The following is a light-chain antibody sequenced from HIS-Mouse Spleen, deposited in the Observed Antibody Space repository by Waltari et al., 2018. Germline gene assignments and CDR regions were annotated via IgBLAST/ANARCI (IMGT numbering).Light chain of an antibody. CDR3: AAWDDSLSGPV. V-gene: IGLV1-47*01. CDR1: SSNIGSNY. CDR2: RNN. J-gene: IGLJ3*02. Sequence: QSVLTQPPSASGTPGQRVTISCSGSSSNIGSNYVYWYQQLPGTGPKLLNYRNNQRPSGVPDRFSGSKSGTSASLAISGLRSEDEADYYCAAWDDSLSGPVFGGGTKLTVL.